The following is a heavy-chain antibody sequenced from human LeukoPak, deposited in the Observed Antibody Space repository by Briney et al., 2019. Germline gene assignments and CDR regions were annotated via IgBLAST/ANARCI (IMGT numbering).Heavy chain of an antibody. J-gene: IGHJ4*02. CDR2: ISYDESDK. CDR3: ARRWSFDY. V-gene: IGHV3-30*04. D-gene: IGHD6-13*01. CDR1: GFTFSSYA. Sequence: GGSLRLSCAASGFTFSSYAMHWVRQAPGKGLEWVAVISYDESDKYYADSVKGRFTISRDNSKNTLYLQMNSLRVEDTAVYYCARRWSFDYWGQGTLVTVSS.